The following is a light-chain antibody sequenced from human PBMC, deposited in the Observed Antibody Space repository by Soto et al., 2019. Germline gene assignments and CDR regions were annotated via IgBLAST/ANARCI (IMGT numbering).Light chain of an antibody. V-gene: IGKV3-11*01. CDR2: DAS. Sequence: EIVLTQSPATLSLSPGGRATLSCRASQSVSGCLAWYQQKPGQAPRLLIYDASNRATGIPARFSGSGSGTDFTLTISSLEPEDFAVYYCQQRCNWPPVTFGGGTKVEIK. J-gene: IGKJ4*01. CDR1: QSVSGC. CDR3: QQRCNWPPVT.